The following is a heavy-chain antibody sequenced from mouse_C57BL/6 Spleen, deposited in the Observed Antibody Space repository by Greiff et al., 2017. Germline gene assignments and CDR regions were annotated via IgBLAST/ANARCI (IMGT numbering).Heavy chain of an antibody. V-gene: IGHV1-69*01. Sequence: QVQLQQPVAELVMPGASVKLSCKASGYTFTSYWMHWVKQRPGQGLEWIGEIDPSDSYTNYNQKFKGKSTLTVDTSSSTAYLQLSSLTSEDSAVXNCETSCCGSDCWDIDDWGTGTSVTVSS. J-gene: IGHJ1*03. CDR2: IDPSDSYT. D-gene: IGHD1-1*01. CDR1: GYTFTSYW. CDR3: ETSCCGSDCWDIDD.